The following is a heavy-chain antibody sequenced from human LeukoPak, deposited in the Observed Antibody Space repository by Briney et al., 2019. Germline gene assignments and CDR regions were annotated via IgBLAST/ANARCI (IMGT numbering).Heavy chain of an antibody. CDR2: ISATSSYI. CDR3: ARDKTEQWLVLEAFDI. D-gene: IGHD6-19*01. V-gene: IGHV3-21*01. Sequence: GMSLRLSCAASGFTFSGHLMHWVRQTPGKGLEWVSSISATSSYIYYADSARGRFTISRDNAKNSLYLQMNSLRAEDTAVYYCARDKTEQWLVLEAFDIWGQGTVVTVSS. CDR1: GFTFSGHL. J-gene: IGHJ3*02.